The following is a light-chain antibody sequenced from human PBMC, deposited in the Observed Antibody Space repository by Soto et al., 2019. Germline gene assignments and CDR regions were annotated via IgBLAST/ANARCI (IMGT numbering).Light chain of an antibody. CDR3: CSYGGSVI. Sequence: QSALTQPRSVSGSPGQSVTISCSGPSRDFGADNHVAWYQQYPDKAPEVMIYDVSQRPSRVPARFSGSKSGNTASLTISGLQAEDEADYYCCSYGGSVIFGGGTKVTVL. V-gene: IGLV2-11*01. J-gene: IGLJ2*01. CDR1: SRDFGADNH. CDR2: DVS.